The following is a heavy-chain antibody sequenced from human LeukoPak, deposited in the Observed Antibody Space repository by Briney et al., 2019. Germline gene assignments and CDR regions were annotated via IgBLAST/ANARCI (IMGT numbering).Heavy chain of an antibody. CDR3: AKGPAFYYDSSGSYFDF. CDR2: SSGSGGST. J-gene: IGHJ4*02. V-gene: IGHV3-23*01. CDR1: GFTFSSYA. Sequence: PGGSLRLSCAASGFTFSSYAMSWVRQAPGKGLEWVSASSGSGGSTYYADSVKGRFTISRDNSKNTLYLQMNSLRAEDTAVYYCAKGPAFYYDSSGSYFDFWGQGTLVTVSS. D-gene: IGHD3-22*01.